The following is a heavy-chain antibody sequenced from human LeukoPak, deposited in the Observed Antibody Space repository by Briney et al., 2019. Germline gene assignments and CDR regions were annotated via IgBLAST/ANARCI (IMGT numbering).Heavy chain of an antibody. Sequence: PGGSLRLSCAASGFTFSSYEMNWVRQAPGKGLEWVSAISGSGGSTYYADSVKGRFTISRDNSKNTLYPQMNSLRAEGTAVYYCAKDLGPIVVVVAAYNWLDPWGQGTLVTVSS. D-gene: IGHD2-15*01. CDR2: ISGSGGST. J-gene: IGHJ5*02. V-gene: IGHV3-23*01. CDR1: GFTFSSYE. CDR3: AKDLGPIVVVVAAYNWLDP.